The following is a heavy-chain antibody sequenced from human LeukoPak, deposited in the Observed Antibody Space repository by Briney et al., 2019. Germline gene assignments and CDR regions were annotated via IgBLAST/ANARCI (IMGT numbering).Heavy chain of an antibody. V-gene: IGHV3-74*01. Sequence: GGSLRLSCAASGFTFSSYWMHWVRQAPGKGLVWVSRINSDGSSTSYADSVKGRFTISRDNAKNTLYLQMNSLRAEDTAVYYCAKDTPHYDSSGYRLNYFDYWGQGTLVTVSS. CDR3: AKDTPHYDSSGYRLNYFDY. J-gene: IGHJ4*02. D-gene: IGHD3-22*01. CDR1: GFTFSSYW. CDR2: INSDGSST.